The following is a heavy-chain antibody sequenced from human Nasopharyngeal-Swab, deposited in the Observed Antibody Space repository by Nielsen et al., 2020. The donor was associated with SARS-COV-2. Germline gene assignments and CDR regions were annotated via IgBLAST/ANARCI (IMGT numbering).Heavy chain of an antibody. CDR1: GFTFSSYW. Sequence: GGSLRLSCVASGFTFSSYWMHWVRQVPGKGLVWVSRIDEHGSTINHADSVEGRFTISGDNAKNTLFLQMNSLRAEDTAVYYCGRDLGGRFSTWGQGTLVTVSS. CDR2: IDEHGSTI. CDR3: GRDLGGRFST. J-gene: IGHJ5*02. D-gene: IGHD3-16*01. V-gene: IGHV3-74*01.